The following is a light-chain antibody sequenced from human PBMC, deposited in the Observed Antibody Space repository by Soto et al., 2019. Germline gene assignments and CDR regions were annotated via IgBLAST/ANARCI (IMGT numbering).Light chain of an antibody. CDR1: QSISSW. Sequence: DIQMTQSPSTLSASVGDRVTITCRASQSISSWLAWYQQKPGKAPKLLIYKASSLESGVPSRFSGGGSGTEFTLTISSLQPDDVAPYYCQQYNSYPWTFGQGTKVQIK. J-gene: IGKJ1*01. CDR2: KAS. V-gene: IGKV1-5*03. CDR3: QQYNSYPWT.